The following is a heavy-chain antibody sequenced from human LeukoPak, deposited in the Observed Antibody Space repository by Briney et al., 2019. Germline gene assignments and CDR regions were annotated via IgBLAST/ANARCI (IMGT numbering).Heavy chain of an antibody. CDR3: ASHPSTITMLEGGRDY. CDR2: ISGSGGST. D-gene: IGHD3-22*01. V-gene: IGHV3-23*01. Sequence: PGGSLRLSCAASGFTFNSYAMSWVRQAPGKGLEWVSAISGSGGSTYYADSVKGRFTISRDNSKNTLYLQMNSLRAEDTAVYYCASHPSTITMLEGGRDYWGQGTLVTVSS. J-gene: IGHJ4*02. CDR1: GFTFNSYA.